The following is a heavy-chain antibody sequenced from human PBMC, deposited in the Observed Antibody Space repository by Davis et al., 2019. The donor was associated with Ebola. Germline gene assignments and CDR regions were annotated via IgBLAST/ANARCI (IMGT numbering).Heavy chain of an antibody. V-gene: IGHV4-39*01. Sequence: PSETLSLTCTVSGGSISSSGHYWGWIRQPPGKGLEWIGSIYYGGNTYYSPSLKSRVTISVDTSKNQFSLKLSSVTAADTAVYYCARHAHNGYCSAGTCYVFLYAMDVWGQGTTVTVSS. CDR1: GGSISSSGHY. CDR3: ARHAHNGYCSAGTCYVFLYAMDV. J-gene: IGHJ6*02. D-gene: IGHD2-15*01. CDR2: IYYGGNT.